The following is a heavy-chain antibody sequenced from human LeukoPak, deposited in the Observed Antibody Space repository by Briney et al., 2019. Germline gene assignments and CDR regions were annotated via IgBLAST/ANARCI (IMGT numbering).Heavy chain of an antibody. Sequence: SETLSLTCTVSGDSISSYYWNWIRQPPGKGLEWIGYIYYSGSTNYNPSLKSRVTISVDTSKNQFSLKLGSVTAADTAMYYCVRGYWHFDLWGRGTLVTVSS. J-gene: IGHJ2*01. V-gene: IGHV4-59*01. CDR3: VRGYWHFDL. CDR2: IYYSGST. CDR1: GDSISSYY.